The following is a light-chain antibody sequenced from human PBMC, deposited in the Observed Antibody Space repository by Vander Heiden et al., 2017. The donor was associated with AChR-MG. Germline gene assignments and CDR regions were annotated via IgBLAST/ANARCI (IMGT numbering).Light chain of an antibody. CDR3: QQYNNWPRT. CDR1: QSISNN. V-gene: IGKV3-15*01. Sequence: EIVMPQSPATLSVSPGERATLACRASQSISNNLIWYQQKPGQAPRLLIYAVSTRATGIPARFSGSGYGTEFTLTISSLQSEDFALYYCQQYNNWPRTLGGGTRVEIK. CDR2: AVS. J-gene: IGKJ4*01.